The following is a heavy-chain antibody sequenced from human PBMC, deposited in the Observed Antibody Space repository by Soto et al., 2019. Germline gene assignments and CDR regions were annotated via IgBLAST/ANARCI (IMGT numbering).Heavy chain of an antibody. CDR2: IYPDDSDT. CDR1: GYSFTSHW. J-gene: IGHJ6*03. Sequence: PGESLKISCKGSGYSFTSHWIVWVRQMPGKGLEWVGSIYPDDSDTRYSLSFQGQVTISADKSISTAYLQWSSLKASDTAMYFCARIGVATIDYYYYMDVWGKGTTVTVSS. CDR3: ARIGVATIDYYYYMDV. V-gene: IGHV5-51*01. D-gene: IGHD5-12*01.